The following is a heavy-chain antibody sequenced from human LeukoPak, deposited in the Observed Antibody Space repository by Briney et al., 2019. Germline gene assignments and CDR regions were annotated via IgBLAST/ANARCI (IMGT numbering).Heavy chain of an antibody. Sequence: ASVKVSCTASGYTFTSYYMHWVRQTPGQGLEWMGIINPSGGSTSYAQKFQGRVTMTRDTSTSTVYMELSSLRSEDTAVYYCARVSIAARPGFDYWGQGTLVTVSS. CDR3: ARVSIAARPGFDY. V-gene: IGHV1-46*01. CDR2: INPSGGST. D-gene: IGHD6-6*01. CDR1: GYTFTSYY. J-gene: IGHJ4*02.